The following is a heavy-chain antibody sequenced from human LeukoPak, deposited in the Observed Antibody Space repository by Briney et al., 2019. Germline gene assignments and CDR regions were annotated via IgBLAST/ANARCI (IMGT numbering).Heavy chain of an antibody. CDR1: GFTFSSYW. D-gene: IGHD3-16*02. CDR2: IKQDGSEK. V-gene: IGHV3-7*01. Sequence: PGGSLRLSCAASGFTFSSYWMSWVRQAPGKGLEWVANIKQDGSEKYYVDSVKGRFTISRDNAKNSLYLQMNSLRAEDTAVYYCARGPLVDTEVYYYYMDVWGKGTTVTVSS. CDR3: ARGPLVDTEVYYYYMDV. J-gene: IGHJ6*03.